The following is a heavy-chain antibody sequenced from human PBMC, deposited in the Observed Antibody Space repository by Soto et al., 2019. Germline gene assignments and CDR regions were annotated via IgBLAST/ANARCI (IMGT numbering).Heavy chain of an antibody. D-gene: IGHD3-16*01. CDR2: ISYDGDNK. Sequence: LRLSCAASGFTFRNYAMHWVRQAPGKGLEWVATISYDGDNKYYTDSVKGPFTISRDNSKNTLYLQMNSLRPEDTAVYYCARPWGQLSTYYYGMDTWGQGTTVTVSS. V-gene: IGHV3-30-3*01. CDR3: ARPWGQLSTYYYGMDT. J-gene: IGHJ6*02. CDR1: GFTFRNYA.